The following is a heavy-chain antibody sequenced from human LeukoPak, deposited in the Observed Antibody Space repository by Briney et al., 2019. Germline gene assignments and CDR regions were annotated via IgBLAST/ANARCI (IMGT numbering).Heavy chain of an antibody. V-gene: IGHV3-30*18. CDR3: AKEGQFDY. J-gene: IGHJ4*02. CDR1: GFTFSSYG. CDR2: ISYDGSNK. D-gene: IGHD4-4*01. Sequence: GGSLRLSCAASGFTFSSYGMHWVRQVPGKGLEWVAVISYDGSNKYYADSVKGRFTISRDNSKNTLYLQMNSLRAEDTAVYYCAKEGQFDYWGQGTLVTVSS.